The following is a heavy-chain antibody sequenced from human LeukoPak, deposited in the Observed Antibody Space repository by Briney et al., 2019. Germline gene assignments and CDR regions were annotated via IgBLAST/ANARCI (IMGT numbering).Heavy chain of an antibody. CDR1: GGSISSGSYY. CDR3: ARDRDYYGSGSYTY. CDR2: IYTSGST. V-gene: IGHV4-61*02. J-gene: IGHJ4*02. Sequence: TLSLTCTVSGGSISSGSYYWSWIRQPAGKGLEWIGRIYTSGSTNYNPSLKSRVTISVDTSKNQFSLKLSSVTAADTAVYYCARDRDYYGSGSYTYWGQGTLVTVSS. D-gene: IGHD3-10*01.